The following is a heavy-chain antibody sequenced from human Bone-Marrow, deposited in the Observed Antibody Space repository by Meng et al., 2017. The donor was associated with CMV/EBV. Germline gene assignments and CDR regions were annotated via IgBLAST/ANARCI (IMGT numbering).Heavy chain of an antibody. CDR3: ARKGPYSSGWYVGYWFDP. Sequence: GSLRLPCVVLVGSFSGYYWSWSRQPPGKGLEWIGEINHSGSTNYNPSLKSRVTISVDTSKNQFSLKLSSVTAADTAVYYCARKGPYSSGWYVGYWFDPWGQGTRVTVSS. D-gene: IGHD6-19*01. CDR2: INHSGST. CDR1: VGSFSGYY. J-gene: IGHJ5*02. V-gene: IGHV4-34*01.